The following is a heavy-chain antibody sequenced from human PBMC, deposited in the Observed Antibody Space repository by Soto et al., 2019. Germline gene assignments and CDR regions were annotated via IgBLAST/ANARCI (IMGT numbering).Heavy chain of an antibody. CDR3: AASLEHGDYAW. D-gene: IGHD4-17*01. CDR1: GYTCTADY. CDR2: INPNSGGT. J-gene: IGHJ4*02. Sequence: GSVKVSCRTSGYTCTADYMHGVRQAPGQGLEWMGWINPNSGGTNYAQKFQGRVTMTRDTSISTAYMELSRLASDDTAVYYCAASLEHGDYAWWGQGTLVTVSS. V-gene: IGHV1-2*02.